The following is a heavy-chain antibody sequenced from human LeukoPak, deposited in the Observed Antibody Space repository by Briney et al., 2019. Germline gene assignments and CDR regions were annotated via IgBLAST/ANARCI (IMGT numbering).Heavy chain of an antibody. Sequence: SETLSLTCTVSGGSISGDHWNWIRQPPGKGLEWIGYIYYSGNTNYNPSLKSRVTVSVDTSKNQFSLKLNSVTAADTAVYYCARRNDFGIWGQGTMVTVSS. CDR3: ARRNDFGI. CDR1: GGSISGDH. V-gene: IGHV4-59*08. CDR2: IYYSGNT. J-gene: IGHJ3*02.